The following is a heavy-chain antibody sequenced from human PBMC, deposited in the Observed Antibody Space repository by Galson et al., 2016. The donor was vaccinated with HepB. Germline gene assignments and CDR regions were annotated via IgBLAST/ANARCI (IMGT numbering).Heavy chain of an antibody. J-gene: IGHJ5*02. CDR3: AIYIHPKFDP. V-gene: IGHV3-23*01. Sequence: SLRLSCAASGVTFARYSMTWVRQAPGKGLEWVSAMGGPGDGPYYADSVQGRFILSRDESYNTVYLQMNSLRAEDTAICYCAIYIHPKFDPWGQGTLVTVSS. CDR1: GVTFARYS. D-gene: IGHD2-2*02. CDR2: MGGPGDGP.